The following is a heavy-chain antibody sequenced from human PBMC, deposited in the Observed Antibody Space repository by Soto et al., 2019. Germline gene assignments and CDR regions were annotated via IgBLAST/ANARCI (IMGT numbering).Heavy chain of an antibody. Sequence: GGSLRLSCAASGFTFSSYNMNWVRQAPGKGLEWISYITDTGGTINYADSVKGRFTTSRDNAENSLFLQMNSLRAEDTAVYYCARDQLYYNDISGRPLNAFDVWGQGTMVTVSS. D-gene: IGHD3-22*01. J-gene: IGHJ3*01. CDR1: GFTFSSYN. CDR2: ITDTGGTI. CDR3: ARDQLYYNDISGRPLNAFDV. V-gene: IGHV3-48*01.